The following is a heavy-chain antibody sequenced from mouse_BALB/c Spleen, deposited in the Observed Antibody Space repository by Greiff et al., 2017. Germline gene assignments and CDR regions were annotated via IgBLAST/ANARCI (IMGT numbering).Heavy chain of an antibody. CDR2: IYPGDGDT. CDR1: GYAFSSYW. J-gene: IGHJ3*01. Sequence: QVQLKESGAELVRPGSSVKISCKASGYAFSSYWMNWVKQRPGQGLEWIGQIYPGDGDTNYNGKFKGKATLTADKSSSTAYMQLSSLTSEDSAVYFCARKGAITTVVAEPFAYWGQGTLVTVSA. CDR3: ARKGAITTVVAEPFAY. D-gene: IGHD1-1*01. V-gene: IGHV1-80*01.